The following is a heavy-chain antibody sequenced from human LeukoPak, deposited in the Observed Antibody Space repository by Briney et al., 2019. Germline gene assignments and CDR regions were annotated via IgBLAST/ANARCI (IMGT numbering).Heavy chain of an antibody. CDR3: ARQPDYYESSAYYLMQFDY. CDR2: ISSSGSTI. Sequence: GGSLRLSCAASGFTFSSYEMNWVRQAPGKGLEWVSYISSSGSTIYYADSVKGRFTISRDNAKNSLYLQMNSLRAEDTAIYYCARQPDYYESSAYYLMQFDYWGQGTLVTVSS. D-gene: IGHD3-22*01. J-gene: IGHJ4*02. CDR1: GFTFSSYE. V-gene: IGHV3-48*03.